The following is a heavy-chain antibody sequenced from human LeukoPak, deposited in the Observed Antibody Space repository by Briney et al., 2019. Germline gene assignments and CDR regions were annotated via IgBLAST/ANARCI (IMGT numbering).Heavy chain of an antibody. D-gene: IGHD2-15*01. CDR1: GFTFSSYA. CDR2: ITDSGSNT. CDR3: AKGTLGSCSGVSCYPLDY. J-gene: IGHJ4*02. Sequence: GRCLRLSRAASGFTFSSYAMAWVREAPVKGLECGSVITDSGSNTYYTDSVKGRFTISRDNSKNTLYMQMNSLRAEDTAVYYCAKGTLGSCSGVSCYPLDYWGQGTLVTVSS. V-gene: IGHV3-23*01.